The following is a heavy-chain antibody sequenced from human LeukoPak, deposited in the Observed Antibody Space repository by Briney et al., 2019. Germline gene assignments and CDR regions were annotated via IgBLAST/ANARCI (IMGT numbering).Heavy chain of an antibody. CDR3: AKVDPLYYYDSS. V-gene: IGHV3-74*01. CDR2: ITNDGSST. CDR1: GLTFSSHW. D-gene: IGHD3-22*01. Sequence: PGGSLRLSCAASGLTFSSHWMHWVRQAPGKGLVWVSRITNDGSSTTYADSVKGRFTISRDNSKNTLYLQMNSLRAEDTAVYYCAKVDPLYYYDSSWGQGTLVTVSS. J-gene: IGHJ4*02.